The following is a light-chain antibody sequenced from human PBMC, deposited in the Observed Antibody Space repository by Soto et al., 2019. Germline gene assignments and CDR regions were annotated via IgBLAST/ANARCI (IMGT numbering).Light chain of an antibody. CDR2: DVS. Sequence: QSALTQPASVSGSPGQPITISCTGTSSDVGSFDSVAWYQHNPGKAPKLMIYDVSNRPSGVSSRFSGSKSGNTASLSISGRQTEDEANYYCRSFTTSSTLVFGTGTKLTVL. J-gene: IGLJ1*01. CDR1: SSDVGSFDS. V-gene: IGLV2-14*01. CDR3: RSFTTSSTLV.